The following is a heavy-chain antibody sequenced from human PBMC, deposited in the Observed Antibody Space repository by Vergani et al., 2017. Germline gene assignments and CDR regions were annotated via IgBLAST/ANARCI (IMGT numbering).Heavy chain of an antibody. Sequence: QVQLQQWGAGLLKPSETLSLTCAVYGGSFSGYYWSWIRQPPGKGLEWIGEINHSGSTYYNPSLKSRVTISVDTSKNQFSLKLSSVTAADTAVYYCARSIVGALGRYFDYWGQGTLVTVSS. CDR2: INHSGST. D-gene: IGHD1-26*01. J-gene: IGHJ4*02. V-gene: IGHV4-34*01. CDR1: GGSFSGYY. CDR3: ARSIVGALGRYFDY.